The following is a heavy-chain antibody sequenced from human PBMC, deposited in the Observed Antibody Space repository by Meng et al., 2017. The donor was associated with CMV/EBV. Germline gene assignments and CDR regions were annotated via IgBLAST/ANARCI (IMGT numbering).Heavy chain of an antibody. CDR1: GGSFSGSL. CDR3: ARPNDSSGYRNAFDI. Sequence: VPVPRWCAELLTSLASLSLTCAVYGGSFSGSLWSWTRQPPGKGLEWIGEINHSGSTNYNPSLKSRVTISVDTSKNQFSLKLSSVTAADTAVYYCARPNDSSGYRNAFDIWGQGTMVTVSS. V-gene: IGHV4-34*01. D-gene: IGHD3-22*01. J-gene: IGHJ3*02. CDR2: INHSGST.